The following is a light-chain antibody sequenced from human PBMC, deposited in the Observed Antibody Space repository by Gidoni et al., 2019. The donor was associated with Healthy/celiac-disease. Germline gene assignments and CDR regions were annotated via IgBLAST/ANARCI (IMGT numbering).Light chain of an antibody. CDR3: QQRSNWPPIP. V-gene: IGKV3-11*01. Sequence: EIVLTQSPATLSLSPGERATPSCRASQSVSSYLAWYQQKPGQAPRLLIYDASNRATGIPARFRGSGSGTDFTLTISSLEPEDFAVYYCQQRSNWPPIPFGQGTRLEIK. CDR2: DAS. CDR1: QSVSSY. J-gene: IGKJ5*01.